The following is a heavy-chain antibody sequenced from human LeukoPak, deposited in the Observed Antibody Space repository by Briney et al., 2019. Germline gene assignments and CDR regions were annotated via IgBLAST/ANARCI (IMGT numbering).Heavy chain of an antibody. CDR2: IYYSGST. D-gene: IGHD6-13*01. CDR1: GGSISSRSYY. Sequence: PSETLSLTCTVSGGSISSRSYYWGWIRQPPGKGLEWIGSIYYSGSTYYNPSLKSRVTISVDTSKNQFSLKLSSVTAADTAVYYCARDSYSSSWYGWNWFDPWGQGTLVTVSS. J-gene: IGHJ5*02. CDR3: ARDSYSSSWYGWNWFDP. V-gene: IGHV4-39*07.